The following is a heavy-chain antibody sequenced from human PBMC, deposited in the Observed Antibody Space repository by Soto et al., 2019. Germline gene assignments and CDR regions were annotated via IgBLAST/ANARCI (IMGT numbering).Heavy chain of an antibody. CDR1: GGSISSSSYY. Sequence: SETLSLTCTVSGGSISSSSYYWGWIRQPPGKGLEWIGSIYYSGSTYYNPSLKSRVTISVDTSKNQFSLKLSSVTAADTAVYYCARRGYSYGSHPHFDYWGQGTLVTVSS. J-gene: IGHJ4*02. CDR2: IYYSGST. D-gene: IGHD5-18*01. CDR3: ARRGYSYGSHPHFDY. V-gene: IGHV4-39*01.